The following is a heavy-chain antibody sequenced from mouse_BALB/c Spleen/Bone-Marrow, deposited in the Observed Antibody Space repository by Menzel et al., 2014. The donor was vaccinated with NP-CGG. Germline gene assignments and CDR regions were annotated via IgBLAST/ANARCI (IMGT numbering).Heavy chain of an antibody. CDR3: ARQDYSYYYAMDY. CDR1: GFTFSDYY. V-gene: IGHV5-12*02. Sequence: EVKLVESGGGLVQPGGSLKLSCATSGFTFSDYYTYWVRQTPEKRLEWVAYISNGGGSTYYPDTVKGRFTISRDNAKNTLYLQMSRLKSEDTAMYYCARQDYSYYYAMDYWGQGTSVTVSS. CDR2: ISNGGGST. J-gene: IGHJ4*01. D-gene: IGHD2-13*01.